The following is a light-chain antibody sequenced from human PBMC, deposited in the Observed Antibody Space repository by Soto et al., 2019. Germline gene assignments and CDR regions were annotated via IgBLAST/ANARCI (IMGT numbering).Light chain of an antibody. CDR2: AAS. CDR1: HSVSSN. Sequence: IVMTHSPSTLSVSPGEIATLSFRAIHSVSSNLAWYQQKPGQSPSLLIYAASTRATGIPARFSGSGSGTEFTLTISSLQSEDCAVYYCQQYNKWPQTFGQGTKVDIK. V-gene: IGKV3-15*01. CDR3: QQYNKWPQT. J-gene: IGKJ1*01.